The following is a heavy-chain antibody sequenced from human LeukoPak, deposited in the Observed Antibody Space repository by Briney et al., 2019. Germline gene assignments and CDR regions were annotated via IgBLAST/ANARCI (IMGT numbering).Heavy chain of an antibody. D-gene: IGHD2-15*01. J-gene: IGHJ4*02. CDR3: ASCSGGSCYTLDY. V-gene: IGHV4-34*01. CDR2: INHSGST. Sequence: TASETLPLTCAVYGGSFSGYYWSWIRQPPGKGLEWIEEINHSGSTNYNPSLKTRVTISVDTSKNQFSLKLSSVTAADTALYYCASCSGGSCYTLDYWGQGTLVTVSS. CDR1: GGSFSGYY.